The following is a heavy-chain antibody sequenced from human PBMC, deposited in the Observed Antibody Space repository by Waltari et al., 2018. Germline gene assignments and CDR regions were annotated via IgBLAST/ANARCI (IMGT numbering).Heavy chain of an antibody. Sequence: EEQLVESGGGLVQPGESLSLSCEASGFTFIDYWMTWVRQAPGKGLGWVANIKTDGTEKNYVNSVKGRFTISRDNAKNSLSVQMDGLRAEDTAVYYCARLWNGPDCWGQGTLVTVSS. J-gene: IGHJ4*02. D-gene: IGHD1-1*01. CDR2: IKTDGTEK. CDR3: ARLWNGPDC. CDR1: GFTFIDYW. V-gene: IGHV3-7*03.